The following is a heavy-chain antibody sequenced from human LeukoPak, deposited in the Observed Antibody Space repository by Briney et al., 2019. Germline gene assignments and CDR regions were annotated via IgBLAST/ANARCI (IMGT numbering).Heavy chain of an antibody. Sequence: SETLSLTCTVSGGSISSSSYYWGWIRQPPGKGLEWIGSIYYSRSTYYNPSLKSRVTISVDTSKNQFSLKLSSVTAADTAVYYCARSGMSGWYRTFDIWGQGTMVTVSS. CDR2: IYYSRST. J-gene: IGHJ3*02. D-gene: IGHD6-19*01. CDR3: ARSGMSGWYRTFDI. V-gene: IGHV4-39*07. CDR1: GGSISSSSYY.